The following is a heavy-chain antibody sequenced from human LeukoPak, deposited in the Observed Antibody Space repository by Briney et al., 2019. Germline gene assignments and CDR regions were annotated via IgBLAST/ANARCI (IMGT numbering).Heavy chain of an antibody. Sequence: GASVKVSCKASGYTFTGYYMHWVRQAPGQGLEWMGWISAYNGNTNYAQKLQGRVTMTTDTSTSTAYMELRSLRSDDTAVYYCARGIDGWLNNRSRGAFDIWGQGTMVTVSS. J-gene: IGHJ3*02. D-gene: IGHD6-25*01. CDR1: GYTFTGYY. V-gene: IGHV1-18*04. CDR2: ISAYNGNT. CDR3: ARGIDGWLNNRSRGAFDI.